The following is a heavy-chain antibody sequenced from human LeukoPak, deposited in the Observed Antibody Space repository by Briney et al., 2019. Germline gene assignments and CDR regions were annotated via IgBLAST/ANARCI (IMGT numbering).Heavy chain of an antibody. CDR2: IYYSGST. CDR3: ARGLVTMVRGSNWFDP. V-gene: IGHV4-39*07. D-gene: IGHD3-10*01. Sequence: PSETLSLTCTVSGGSISSSSYYWGWIRQPPGKGLEWIGSIYYSGSTYYNPSLKSRVTISVDTSKNQFSLKLSSVTAADTAVYYCARGLVTMVRGSNWFDPWGQGTLVTVSS. CDR1: GGSISSSSYY. J-gene: IGHJ5*02.